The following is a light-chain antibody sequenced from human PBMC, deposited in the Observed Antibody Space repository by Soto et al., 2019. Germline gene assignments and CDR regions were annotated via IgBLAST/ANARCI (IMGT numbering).Light chain of an antibody. CDR1: QSVSNSY. Sequence: EIVLTQSPGTLSLSPGERATLSCRASQSVSNSYLAWYQQKPGQAPRLLIYGASSRATGIPDRFSGSASGTDFTLTISRRETEEFAVYYCQRYGSSQYAFGQGTKLEIK. CDR3: QRYGSSQYA. CDR2: GAS. V-gene: IGKV3-20*01. J-gene: IGKJ2*01.